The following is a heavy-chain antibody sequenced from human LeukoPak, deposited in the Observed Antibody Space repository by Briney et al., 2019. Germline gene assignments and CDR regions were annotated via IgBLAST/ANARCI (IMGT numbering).Heavy chain of an antibody. D-gene: IGHD3-22*01. CDR3: ARVKGGKNYYDSSGYGLFDY. V-gene: IGHV3-30*03. CDR2: ISYDGSNK. CDR1: GFTFSSYG. Sequence: GGSLRLSCAASGFTFSSYGMHWVRQAPGKGLEWVAVISYDGSNKYYADSVKGRFTISRDNSKNTLYLQMNSLRAEDTAVYYCARVKGGKNYYDSSGYGLFDYWGQGTLVTVSS. J-gene: IGHJ4*02.